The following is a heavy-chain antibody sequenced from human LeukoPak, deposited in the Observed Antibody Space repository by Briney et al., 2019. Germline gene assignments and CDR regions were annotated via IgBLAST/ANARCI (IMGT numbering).Heavy chain of an antibody. V-gene: IGHV1-69*04. CDR1: GGTFSSYA. CDR3: ASSPSYSSGRWAFDI. CDR2: IIPILGIA. Sequence: ASVKVSCKASGGTFSSYAISWVRQAPGQGLEWTGRIIPILGIANYAQKFQGRVTITADKSTSTAYMELSSLRSEDTAVYYCASSPSYSSGRWAFDIWGQGTMVTVSS. D-gene: IGHD6-19*01. J-gene: IGHJ3*02.